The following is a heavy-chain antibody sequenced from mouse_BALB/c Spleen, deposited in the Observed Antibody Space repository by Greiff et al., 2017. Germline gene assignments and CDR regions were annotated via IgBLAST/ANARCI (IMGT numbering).Heavy chain of an antibody. CDR3: ARHEDGYYFDY. Sequence: EVHLVESGGGLVKPGGSLKLSCAASGFAFSSYDMSWVRQTPEKRLEWVAYISSGGGGTDYPATVKGRFTISRDNTKNTLYLQMSSLKSEDTAMYYGARHEDGYYFDYWGQGTTLTVSS. CDR2: ISSGGGGT. D-gene: IGHD2-3*01. J-gene: IGHJ2*01. CDR1: GFAFSSYD. V-gene: IGHV5-12-1*01.